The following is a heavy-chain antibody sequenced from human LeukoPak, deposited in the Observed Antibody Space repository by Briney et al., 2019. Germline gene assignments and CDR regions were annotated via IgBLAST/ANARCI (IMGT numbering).Heavy chain of an antibody. CDR1: GGPISTYY. V-gene: IGHV4-59*01. Sequence: SETLSLTCTVSGGPISTYYWSWIRQPPGKGLEWLGYVFYIGSTIYNPSPKSRLTISVDTSRNQFSLKLSSVTAADTAVYYCARGRISSGWFAHFDYWGQGTLVTVSS. J-gene: IGHJ4*02. D-gene: IGHD6-19*01. CDR3: ARGRISSGWFAHFDY. CDR2: VFYIGST.